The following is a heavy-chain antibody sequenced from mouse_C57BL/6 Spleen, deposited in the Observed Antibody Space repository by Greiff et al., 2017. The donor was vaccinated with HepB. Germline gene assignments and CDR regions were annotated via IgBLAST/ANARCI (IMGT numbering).Heavy chain of an antibody. CDR3: AREELRAMDY. J-gene: IGHJ4*01. D-gene: IGHD1-1*01. V-gene: IGHV5-6*01. CDR1: GFTFSSYG. Sequence: VQLKESGGDLVKPGGSLKLSCAASGFTFSSYGMSWVRQTPDKRLEWVATISSGGSYTYYPDSVKGRFTISRDNAKNTLYLQMSSLKSEDTAMYYCAREELRAMDYWGQGTSVTVSS. CDR2: ISSGGSYT.